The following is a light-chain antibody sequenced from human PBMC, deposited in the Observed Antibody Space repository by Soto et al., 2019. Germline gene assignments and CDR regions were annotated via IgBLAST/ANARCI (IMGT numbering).Light chain of an antibody. CDR1: PISSN. V-gene: IGKV3-15*01. Sequence: VVTQSPASLSVSPGDRVTISCRAGPISSNLAWHQQRPGQAPRLLIYGASVRATGVPARFSGSGSGTEFTLTISSLQPDDFATYYCQQYNSYPRTFGQGTKVDIK. CDR2: GAS. CDR3: QQYNSYPRT. J-gene: IGKJ1*01.